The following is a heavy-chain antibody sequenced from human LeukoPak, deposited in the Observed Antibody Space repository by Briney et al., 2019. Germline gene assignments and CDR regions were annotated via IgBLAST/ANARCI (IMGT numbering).Heavy chain of an antibody. CDR2: INHSGST. V-gene: IGHV4-34*01. J-gene: IGHJ6*03. Sequence: SETLSLTCAVYGGSFSGYYWSWIRQPPGKGLEWIGEINHSGSTNYNPSLKSRVTISVDTSKNQFSLKLSSVTAADTAVYYCARDRRLQPSNYYYYYYYMDVWGKGTTVTVSS. D-gene: IGHD5-24*01. CDR1: GGSFSGYY. CDR3: ARDRRLQPSNYYYYYYYMDV.